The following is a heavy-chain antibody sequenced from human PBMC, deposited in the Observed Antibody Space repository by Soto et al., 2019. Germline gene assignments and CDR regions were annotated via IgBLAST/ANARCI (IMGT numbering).Heavy chain of an antibody. CDR1: GFTFSSYS. CDR2: ISSSSSYI. V-gene: IGHV3-21*01. Sequence: GGSLRLSCAASGFTFSSYSMNWVRQAPGKGLEWVSSISSSSSYIYYSDSVKGRFTLSRDNAKNSLYLQRNSLKAEDVAVYYCASDLGIVGSGGNSVVGMDVWGQGTAVTVSS. CDR3: ASDLGIVGSGGNSVVGMDV. J-gene: IGHJ6*02. D-gene: IGHD2-21*02.